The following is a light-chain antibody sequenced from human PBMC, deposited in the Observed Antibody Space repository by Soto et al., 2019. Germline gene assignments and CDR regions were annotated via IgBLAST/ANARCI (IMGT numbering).Light chain of an antibody. CDR3: QERTGWPPWT. CDR1: QSVSLS. J-gene: IGKJ1*01. Sequence: PGGRAALSCRASQSVSLSLAWDQQKPGQAQRLLIYDAYKRASGFPARVSGSGSGTDFTLTISSLEPEDFAVYYCQERTGWPPWTFGQGTKVDIK. V-gene: IGKV3-11*01. CDR2: DAY.